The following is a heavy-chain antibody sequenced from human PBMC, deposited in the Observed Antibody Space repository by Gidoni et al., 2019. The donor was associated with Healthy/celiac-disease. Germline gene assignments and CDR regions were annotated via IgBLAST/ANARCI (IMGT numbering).Heavy chain of an antibody. CDR2: IYSGGST. V-gene: IGHV3-53*01. D-gene: IGHD1-26*01. CDR1: GFTVRSNY. Sequence: EVQLVESGGGLIQPGGSLRLSCAASGFTVRSNYMSWVRQAPGKGLELVSVIYSGGSTYYADSVKGRFTISRDNSKNTLYLQMNSLRAEDTAVYYCARDPLGRDYYYGMDVWGQGTTVTVSS. CDR3: ARDPLGRDYYYGMDV. J-gene: IGHJ6*02.